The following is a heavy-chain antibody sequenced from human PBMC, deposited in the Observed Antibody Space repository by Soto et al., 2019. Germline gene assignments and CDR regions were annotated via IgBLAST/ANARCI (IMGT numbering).Heavy chain of an antibody. CDR3: AKGMAADVRWYFDV. CDR1: GGSISGYY. V-gene: IGHV4-59*01. CDR2: IYYTGST. Sequence: QVQLQESGPGLVKPSETLSLTCTVSGGSISGYYWLWIRQPPGKGLEWIGDIYYTGSTNYNPSLKSRVTMSLDKSKNQFSLKLSSVTPADTATYFCAKGMAADVRWYFDVWGRGTLVTVSS. J-gene: IGHJ2*01. D-gene: IGHD6-13*01.